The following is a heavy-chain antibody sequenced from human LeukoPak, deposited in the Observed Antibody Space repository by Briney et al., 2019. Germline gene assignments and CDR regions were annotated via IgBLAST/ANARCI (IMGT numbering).Heavy chain of an antibody. CDR2: FSGYNGNT. V-gene: IGHV1-18*01. Sequence: GASVKVSSKASGYTFTNFGITWGRQAAGQGLEWMGWFSGYNGNTNYAEKLPGRVTMTTNTSTSTAYMELRRLRSDDTAEYYCARARSNTVTTDFDYWGQGTLVIVSS. D-gene: IGHD4-17*01. CDR3: ARARSNTVTTDFDY. CDR1: GYTFTNFG. J-gene: IGHJ4*02.